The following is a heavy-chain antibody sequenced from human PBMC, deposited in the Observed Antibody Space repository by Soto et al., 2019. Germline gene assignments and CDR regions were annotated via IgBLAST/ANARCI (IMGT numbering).Heavy chain of an antibody. CDR1: GFTFSSYA. D-gene: IGHD1-26*01. V-gene: IGHV3-23*01. Sequence: GGSLRLSCAASGFTFSSYAMSWVRQAPGKGLEWVSAISGSGGSTYYADSVKGRFTISRDNSKNTLYLQMNSLRAEDTAVYYCAKGRGSYYPRYYYYGMDVWGQGTTVTVSS. J-gene: IGHJ6*02. CDR3: AKGRGSYYPRYYYYGMDV. CDR2: ISGSGGST.